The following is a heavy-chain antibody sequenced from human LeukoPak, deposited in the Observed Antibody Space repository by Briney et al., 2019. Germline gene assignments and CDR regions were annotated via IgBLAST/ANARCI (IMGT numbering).Heavy chain of an antibody. Sequence: PGGSLRLSCAASGFTFSSYSMNWVRQAPGKGLEWVSSISSSSSYIYYADSVKGRFTISRDNAKNSLYLQMNSLRAEDTAVYYCARGCSSTSCAHDYWGQGTLVTVSS. J-gene: IGHJ4*02. CDR2: ISSSSSYI. D-gene: IGHD2-2*01. V-gene: IGHV3-21*01. CDR1: GFTFSSYS. CDR3: ARGCSSTSCAHDY.